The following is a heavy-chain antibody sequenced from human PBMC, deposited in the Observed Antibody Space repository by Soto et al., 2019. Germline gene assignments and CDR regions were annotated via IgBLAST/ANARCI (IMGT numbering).Heavy chain of an antibody. CDR1: GYSISSGYY. CDR3: ARIGGYHGPLDY. CDR2: IHHSGST. J-gene: IGHJ4*02. V-gene: IGHV4-38-2*01. D-gene: IGHD3-16*02. Sequence: PSETLSLTCAVPGYSISSGYYWGWIRQPPGKGLEWIGSIHHSGSTYYNPSLKSRVTIALDTSRNQFSLRLSSVTAADTAVYYCARIGGYHGPLDYWGQGTPVTVSS.